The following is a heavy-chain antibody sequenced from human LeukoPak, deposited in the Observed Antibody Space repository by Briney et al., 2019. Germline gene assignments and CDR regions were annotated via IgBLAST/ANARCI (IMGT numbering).Heavy chain of an antibody. CDR2: IYYSGST. Sequence: PSETLSLTCTVSGGSISSYYWSWIWQPPGKGLEWIGYIYYSGSTNYNPSLKSRVTISVDTSKNQFSLKLSSVTAADTAVDYCAREFWSGYYKYYFDYWGQGTLVTVSS. V-gene: IGHV4-59*08. J-gene: IGHJ4*02. CDR1: GGSISSYY. CDR3: AREFWSGYYKYYFDY. D-gene: IGHD3-3*01.